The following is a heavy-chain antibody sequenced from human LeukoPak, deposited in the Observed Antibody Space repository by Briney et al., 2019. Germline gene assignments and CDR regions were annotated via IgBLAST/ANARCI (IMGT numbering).Heavy chain of an antibody. CDR3: ASTVDDSSGCLYFDY. V-gene: IGHV1-2*02. J-gene: IGHJ4*02. Sequence: GASVKVSCKASGYTFTGYCMHWVRQAPGQGLEWMGWINPNSGGTNYAQKFQGRVSMTRDTSISTAYMELSRLRSDDTAVYYCASTVDDSSGCLYFDYWGQGTLVTVSS. CDR1: GYTFTGYC. D-gene: IGHD3-22*01. CDR2: INPNSGGT.